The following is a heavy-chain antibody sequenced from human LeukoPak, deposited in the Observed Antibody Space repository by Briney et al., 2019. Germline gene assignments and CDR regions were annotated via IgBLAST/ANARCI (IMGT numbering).Heavy chain of an antibody. CDR2: ISGSGGST. CDR1: AFTFSTYA. J-gene: IGHJ4*02. V-gene: IGHV3-23*01. Sequence: GGSLRLSCAASAFTFSTYAMSWVRQAPGKGLEWVSPISGSGGSTHYADSVRGRFTISRDNSKSTLYLQMNSLRAEDTAIYYCAKMPAYYYDSSGYAFHFDYWGQGTLVTVSS. CDR3: AKMPAYYYDSSGYAFHFDY. D-gene: IGHD3-22*01.